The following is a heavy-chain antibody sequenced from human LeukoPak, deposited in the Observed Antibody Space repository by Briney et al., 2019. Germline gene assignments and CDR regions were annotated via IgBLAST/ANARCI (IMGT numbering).Heavy chain of an antibody. D-gene: IGHD3-10*01. CDR2: IYYRVAS. J-gene: IGHJ4*02. CDR1: GDSISTYY. V-gene: IGHV4-59*01. Sequence: PSETLSLTCTVSGDSISTYYWSWIRQPPGKGLEWIGYIYYRVASDYNPSLKSRVTMSVDMSTRQISLKLSSVTAADTAVYYCARAVGGDGSGSLWGPGTLVTVSS. CDR3: ARAVGGDGSGSL.